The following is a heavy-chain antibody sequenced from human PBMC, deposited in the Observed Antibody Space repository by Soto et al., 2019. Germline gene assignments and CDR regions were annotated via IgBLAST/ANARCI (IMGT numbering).Heavy chain of an antibody. CDR3: VREVCSGGLCKVFDY. J-gene: IGHJ4*02. D-gene: IGHD2-15*01. CDR2: IDVAGTVI. Sequence: EVHLVESGGDLVQPGGSLRLSCAASGFTFGSYWMHWARQAPGKGLVWLSSIDVAGTVIPHADSVKGRFTVSRDNAKNTLDLQMNSLRAEDTAGYYCVREVCSGGLCKVFDYWGQGTPVTVSS. CDR1: GFTFGSYW. V-gene: IGHV3-74*01.